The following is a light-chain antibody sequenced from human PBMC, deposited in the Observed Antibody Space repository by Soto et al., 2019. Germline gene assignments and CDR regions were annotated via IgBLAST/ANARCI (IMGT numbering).Light chain of an antibody. V-gene: IGKV3D-15*01. Sequence: EILMTQSPVTLSVSPGERATLSCRASQSVSSNLAWYQQKPGQGPRLLIYDASNRATGIPARFSGSGSGTDFTLTISSLQPEDFATYYCLQDYNYPQTFGQGTKVDIK. CDR1: QSVSSN. J-gene: IGKJ1*01. CDR3: LQDYNYPQT. CDR2: DAS.